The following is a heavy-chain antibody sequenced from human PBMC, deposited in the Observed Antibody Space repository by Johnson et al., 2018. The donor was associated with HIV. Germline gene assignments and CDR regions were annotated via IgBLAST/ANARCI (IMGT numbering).Heavy chain of an antibody. D-gene: IGHD3-9*01. Sequence: QVQLVESGGGVVQPGRSLRLSCAASGFTFSSYAMHWVRQAPGKGLEWVAVISYDGSYKYYADSVKGRFTISRDKSKNTLYLQMNSLRAEDTAVYYCARELPSYDILTGPGAFDIWGQGTMVTVSS. CDR1: GFTFSSYA. CDR3: ARELPSYDILTGPGAFDI. V-gene: IGHV3-30-3*01. CDR2: ISYDGSYK. J-gene: IGHJ3*02.